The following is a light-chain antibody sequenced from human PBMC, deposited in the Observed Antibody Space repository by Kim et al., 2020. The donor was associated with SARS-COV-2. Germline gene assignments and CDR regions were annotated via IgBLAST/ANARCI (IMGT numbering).Light chain of an antibody. CDR2: DAS. CDR1: QSVSRNF. V-gene: IGKV3-20*01. CDR3: QQYDGSST. Sequence: EIVLTQSPGTLSLSPGERATLSCRASQSVSRNFLAWYQQKPGQAPRLLIYDASSRATGIPDRFSGSGSGTDFTLTISRLDPEDFAVYYCQQYDGSSTFGGGTKVDIK. J-gene: IGKJ4*01.